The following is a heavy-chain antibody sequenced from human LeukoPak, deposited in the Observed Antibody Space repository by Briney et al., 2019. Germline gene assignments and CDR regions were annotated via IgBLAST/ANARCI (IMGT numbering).Heavy chain of an antibody. Sequence: PGGSLRLSCAGSGXTFSSYWMHWVRQAPGKGLLWVSRINSDGSITSYADYVKGRFTISRDNAKNTLYLQMNSLRAEDTAVYYCARVRCSGGSCYRPPDYWGQGTLVTVSS. J-gene: IGHJ4*02. V-gene: IGHV3-74*01. D-gene: IGHD2-15*01. CDR1: GXTFSSYW. CDR2: INSDGSIT. CDR3: ARVRCSGGSCYRPPDY.